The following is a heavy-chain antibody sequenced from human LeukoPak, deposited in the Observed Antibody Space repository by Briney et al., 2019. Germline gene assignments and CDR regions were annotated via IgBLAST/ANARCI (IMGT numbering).Heavy chain of an antibody. Sequence: GGSLRLSCAASGFTVSSNYMSWVRQAPGKGLEWVSLLYSSGSTYYTDSVKGRFTISRDSSKDTLYLQMNSLRAEDTAVYYCAGRDKGYYYGMDVWGQGTTVTVSS. CDR3: AGRDKGYYYGMDV. CDR2: LYSSGST. J-gene: IGHJ6*02. CDR1: GFTVSSNY. D-gene: IGHD5-24*01. V-gene: IGHV3-66*01.